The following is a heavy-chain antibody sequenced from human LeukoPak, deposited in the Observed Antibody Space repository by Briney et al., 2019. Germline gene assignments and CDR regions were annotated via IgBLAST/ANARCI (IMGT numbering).Heavy chain of an antibody. Sequence: GGSLRLSCAASGFTFNNYAMAWVRQAPGKGLEWVSGISGSGGSTFYSVKGRFTVSRDNSKNTLFLQMNRLRAEDTAIYYCAKAGEYCPDGSCYSENYYFDYWGQGTLVTVSS. D-gene: IGHD2-15*01. V-gene: IGHV3-23*01. CDR2: ISGSGGST. J-gene: IGHJ4*02. CDR3: AKAGEYCPDGSCYSENYYFDY. CDR1: GFTFNNYA.